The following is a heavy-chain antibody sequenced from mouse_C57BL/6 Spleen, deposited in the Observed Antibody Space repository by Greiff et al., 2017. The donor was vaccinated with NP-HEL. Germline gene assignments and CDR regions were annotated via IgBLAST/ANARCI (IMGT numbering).Heavy chain of an antibody. V-gene: IGHV1-7*01. J-gene: IGHJ4*01. D-gene: IGHD2-2*01. CDR1: GYTFTSYW. Sequence: QVQLQQSGAELAKPGASVKLSCKASGYTFTSYWMHWVKQRPGQGLEWIGYINPSSGYTKYNQKFKDKATLTADKSSSTAYMQLSSLTYEDSAVYYCARSPMVTRYAMDYWGQGTSVTVSS. CDR3: ARSPMVTRYAMDY. CDR2: INPSSGYT.